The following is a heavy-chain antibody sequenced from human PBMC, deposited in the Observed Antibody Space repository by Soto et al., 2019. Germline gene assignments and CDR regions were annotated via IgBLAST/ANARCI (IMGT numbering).Heavy chain of an antibody. D-gene: IGHD3-3*01. CDR2: INSDGSST. J-gene: IGHJ5*02. CDR1: GFTFSSYW. V-gene: IGHV3-74*01. Sequence: PGGSLRLSCAASGFTFSSYWMHWVRQAPGKGLVWVSRINSDGSSTSYADSVKGRVTISRDNAKNTLYRQMNSLRAEDTAVYYCARGVWSGYYIPLFDPWGQGTLVTVSS. CDR3: ARGVWSGYYIPLFDP.